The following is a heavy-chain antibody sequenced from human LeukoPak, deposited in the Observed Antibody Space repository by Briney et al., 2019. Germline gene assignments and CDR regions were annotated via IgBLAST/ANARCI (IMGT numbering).Heavy chain of an antibody. V-gene: IGHV1-8*01. J-gene: IGHJ6*03. CDR1: GYTFTGYD. D-gene: IGHD4-17*01. CDR2: MNPNSGNT. CDR3: ARIVTGDRKPPRRYYYYYMDV. Sequence: ASVKVSCKASGYTFTGYDINWVRQATGQGLEWMGWMNPNSGNTGYAQKFQGRVTMTRNTSISTAYMELSSLRSEDTAVYYCARIVTGDRKPPRRYYYYYMDVWGKGTTVTVSS.